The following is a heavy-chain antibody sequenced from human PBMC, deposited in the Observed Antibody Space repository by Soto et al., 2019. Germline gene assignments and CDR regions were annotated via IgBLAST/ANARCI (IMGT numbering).Heavy chain of an antibody. V-gene: IGHV1-69*12. CDR2: IIPIVRTA. CDR3: ARDRPRENYGGNYYYHMDI. CDR1: GGTFSTYA. Sequence: QVQLVQSGAEVKKPGSSVKVSCKASGGTFSTYAISWVRQAPGQGLEWMGGIIPIVRTADYAQKFQGRVTSTADESTTTAEMELNNLMSEDTAVYYCARDRPRENYGGNYYYHMDIWGTGNTVTVS. D-gene: IGHD4-17*01. J-gene: IGHJ6*03.